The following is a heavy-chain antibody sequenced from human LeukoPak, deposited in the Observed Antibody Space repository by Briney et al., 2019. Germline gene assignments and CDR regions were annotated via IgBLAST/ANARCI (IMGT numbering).Heavy chain of an antibody. CDR1: GFTFCSYG. J-gene: IGHJ4*02. CDR2: IWYDGSNK. Sequence: GGSLRLSCAASGFTFCSYGMHWVRQAPGKGLEWVAVIWYDGSNKYYADSVKGRFTISRDNSKNTLYLQMNSLRAEDTAVYYCASGSHSSGWDFDYWGQGTLVTVSS. D-gene: IGHD6-19*01. CDR3: ASGSHSSGWDFDY. V-gene: IGHV3-33*01.